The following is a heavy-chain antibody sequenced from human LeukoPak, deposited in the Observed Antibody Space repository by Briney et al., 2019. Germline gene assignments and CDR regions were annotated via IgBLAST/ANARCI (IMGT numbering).Heavy chain of an antibody. J-gene: IGHJ6*02. CDR1: GFTFSSYW. V-gene: IGHV3-74*01. D-gene: IGHD6-19*01. Sequence: GGSLRLSCAASGFTFSSYWMHWVRQAPGKGLVWVSRINSDGSSTSYADSVKGRFTISRDNAKNTLYLQMNSLRAEDTAVYYCARVYSSGWSGYYGMDVWGQGTTVTVSS. CDR3: ARVYSSGWSGYYGMDV. CDR2: INSDGSST.